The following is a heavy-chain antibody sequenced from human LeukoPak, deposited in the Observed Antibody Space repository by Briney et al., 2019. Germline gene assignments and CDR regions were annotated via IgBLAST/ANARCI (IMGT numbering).Heavy chain of an antibody. CDR1: GFTFSSYE. J-gene: IGHJ4*02. Sequence: GGSLRLSCAASGFTFSSYEMNWVRQAPGKGLEWVSYISSSGSTIYYADSVKGRLTISRDNAKNSLYLQMNSLRAEDTAVYYCARETEYYDSSGPVFDYWGQGTLVTVPS. D-gene: IGHD3-22*01. CDR3: ARETEYYDSSGPVFDY. V-gene: IGHV3-48*03. CDR2: ISSSGSTI.